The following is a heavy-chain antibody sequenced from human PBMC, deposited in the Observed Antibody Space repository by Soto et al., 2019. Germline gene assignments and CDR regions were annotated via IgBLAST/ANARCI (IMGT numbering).Heavy chain of an antibody. CDR2: IYYSGST. J-gene: IGHJ5*02. V-gene: IGHV4-59*01. CDR3: ARDLIRGWFDP. Sequence: QVQLQESGPGLVKPSETLSLTCTVSGDSISSYYWNWIRQPPGKGLEWIGYIYYSGSTKYNPSLKSRVSISIDTSKKQFSLRLISVTTADTAVYYCARDLIRGWFDPWGQGTLVTVSS. CDR1: GDSISSYY. D-gene: IGHD3-10*01.